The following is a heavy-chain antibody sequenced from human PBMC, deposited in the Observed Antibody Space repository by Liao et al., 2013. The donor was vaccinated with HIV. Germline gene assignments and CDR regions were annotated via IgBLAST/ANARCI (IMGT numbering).Heavy chain of an antibody. CDR1: SGSISSSSYY. D-gene: IGHD2-2*01. V-gene: IGHV4-39*07. J-gene: IGHJ6*03. CDR3: ARILPASWGYYHYYMDV. Sequence: QLQLQESGPGLVKPSETLSLTCSVSSGSISSSSYYWGWIRQPPGKGLEWIGSIYYSGSTYYNPSLKSRVTISVDTSKNQFSLKLSSVTAADTAVYYCARILPASWGYYHYYMDVWGKGTTVTVSS. CDR2: IYYSGST.